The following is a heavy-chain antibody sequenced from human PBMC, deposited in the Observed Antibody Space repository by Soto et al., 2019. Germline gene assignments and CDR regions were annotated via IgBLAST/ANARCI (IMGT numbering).Heavy chain of an antibody. D-gene: IGHD3-3*01. V-gene: IGHV3-66*01. CDR1: GFTVSSNY. J-gene: IGHJ4*02. CDR3: ARYDFWSGYYLS. Sequence: GGSLRLSCAASGFTVSSNYITWVRQAPGKGLEWVSVIYSGGSTYYADSVKGRFTISRDNSKNTLYLQMNSLRAEDTAVYYCARYDFWSGYYLSWGQGTLVTVSS. CDR2: IYSGGST.